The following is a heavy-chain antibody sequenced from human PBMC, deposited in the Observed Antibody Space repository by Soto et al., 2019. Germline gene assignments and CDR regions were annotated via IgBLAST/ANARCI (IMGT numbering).Heavy chain of an antibody. Sequence: GASVKVSCKTCGYTFTSFDINWVRQATGQGLEWMGWMSPNSGKTVYAQKFQGRVTMTSDTSISTAFMELSSLSYEDTAVYYCARGVTAGVGYWGQGPLVTVS. V-gene: IGHV1-8*01. J-gene: IGHJ4*02. D-gene: IGHD6-13*01. CDR3: ARGVTAGVGY. CDR1: GYTFTSFD. CDR2: MSPNSGKT.